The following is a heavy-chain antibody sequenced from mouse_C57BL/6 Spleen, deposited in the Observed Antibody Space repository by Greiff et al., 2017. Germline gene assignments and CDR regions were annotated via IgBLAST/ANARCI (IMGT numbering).Heavy chain of an antibody. V-gene: IGHV5-9*01. D-gene: IGHD3-2*02. CDR1: GFTFSSYT. CDR2: ISGGGGNN. J-gene: IGHJ4*01. CDR3: ARQSSSGYGGDYAMDY. Sequence: EVMLVESGGGLVKPGGSLKLSCAASGFTFSSYTMSWVRQTPEKRLEWVATISGGGGNNYYPDSVKGRFTISRDNAKNTLYLQMSSLRSEDTALYYCARQSSSGYGGDYAMDYWGQGTSVTVSS.